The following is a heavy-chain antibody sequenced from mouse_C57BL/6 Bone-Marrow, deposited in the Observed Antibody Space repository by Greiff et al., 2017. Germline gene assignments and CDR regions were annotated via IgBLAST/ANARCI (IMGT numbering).Heavy chain of an antibody. D-gene: IGHD2-1*01. CDR1: GYTFTSYG. CDR2: IYPRGGNT. CDR3: ARSFYYGNYRFAY. J-gene: IGHJ3*01. Sequence: VMLVESGAELARPGASVKLSCKASGYTFTSYGISWVKQRTGQGLEWIGEIYPRGGNTYYNEKFKGKATLTADKSSSTAYMELRSLTSEDSAVYFCARSFYYGNYRFAYWGQGTLVTVSA. V-gene: IGHV1-81*01.